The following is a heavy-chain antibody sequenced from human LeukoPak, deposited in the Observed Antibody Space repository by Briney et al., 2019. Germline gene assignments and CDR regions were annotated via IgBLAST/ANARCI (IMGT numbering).Heavy chain of an antibody. CDR3: ARDYRDGYSGSYRGWFDP. V-gene: IGHV1-2*02. CDR1: GYTFTGYY. J-gene: IGHJ5*02. CDR2: INPNSGGT. D-gene: IGHD1-26*01. Sequence: GASVKVSCKASGYTFTGYYMHWVRQAPGQGLEWMGWINPNSGGTNYAQKFQGRVTMTRDTSISTAYMELSRLRSDDTAVYYCARDYRDGYSGSYRGWFDPWGQGTLVTVSS.